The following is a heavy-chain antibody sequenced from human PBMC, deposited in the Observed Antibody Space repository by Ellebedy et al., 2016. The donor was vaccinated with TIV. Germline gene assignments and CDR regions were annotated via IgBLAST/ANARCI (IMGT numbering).Heavy chain of an antibody. CDR1: GYTLTLYY. V-gene: IGHV1-2*02. J-gene: IGHJ3*01. D-gene: IGHD4-11*01. Sequence: ASVKVSXXASGYTLTLYYLHWVRQAPGQDLEWMGWINPNTGAATYAQKFQGRVTITSDKSISTAYMELASLTSHDTAVYYCARLSRGSNKGFDLWGRGTKVSGSS. CDR2: INPNTGAA. CDR3: ARLSRGSNKGFDL.